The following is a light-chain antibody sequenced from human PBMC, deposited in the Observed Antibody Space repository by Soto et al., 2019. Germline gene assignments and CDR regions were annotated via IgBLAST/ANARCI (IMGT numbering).Light chain of an antibody. CDR2: EVN. CDR1: SSDVGSYDL. V-gene: IGLV2-14*02. Sequence: QSALTQPASVSGSPGQSITISCTGTSSDVGSYDLVSWFQHHPGEAPKLMIYEVNKRPSGVPDRFSGSKSGNTASLTVSGLQAEDEADYYCSSYAGSSNVFGTGTKLTVL. CDR3: SSYAGSSNV. J-gene: IGLJ1*01.